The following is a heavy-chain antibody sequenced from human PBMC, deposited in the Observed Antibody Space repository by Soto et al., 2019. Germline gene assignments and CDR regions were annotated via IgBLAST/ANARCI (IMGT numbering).Heavy chain of an antibody. V-gene: IGHV4-30-4*01. CDR2: ISYSGTT. D-gene: IGHD5-18*01. Sequence: IRQPPGEGLEWIGFISYSGTTSYSPSLKSRVAISLDTSKNQFSLSLSSVTAADTAVYYCARGRGYSYGLDPWGQGTLVTVPQ. CDR3: ARGRGYSYGLDP. J-gene: IGHJ5*02.